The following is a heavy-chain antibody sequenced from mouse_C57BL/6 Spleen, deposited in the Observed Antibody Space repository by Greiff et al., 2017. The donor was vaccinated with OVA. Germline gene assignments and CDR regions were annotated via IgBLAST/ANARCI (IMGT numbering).Heavy chain of an antibody. CDR2: INPGSGGT. CDR1: GYAFTNYL. D-gene: IGHD1-1*01. Sequence: VQLVESGAELVRPGTSVKVSCKASGYAFTNYLIEWVKQRPGQGLEWIGVINPGSGGTNYNEKFKGKATLTADKSSSTAYMQRSSLTSEDSAVYFCMYYGSSRYFDVWGTGTTVTVSS. J-gene: IGHJ1*03. V-gene: IGHV1-54*01. CDR3: MYYGSSRYFDV.